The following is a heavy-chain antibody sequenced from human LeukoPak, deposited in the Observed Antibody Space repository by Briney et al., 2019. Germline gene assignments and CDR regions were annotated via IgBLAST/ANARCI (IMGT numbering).Heavy chain of an antibody. CDR2: VSSSGTNT. CDR1: GFTFSTYA. CDR3: ARDGRAGSYGYFY. Sequence: GGSLRLSCAASGFTFSTYAMSWVRQAPGKGLEWVSAVSSSGTNTYYANVVKGRFTISRDNAKNSLYLQMNSLRAEDTAVYYCARDGRAGSYGYFYWGQGTLVTVSS. V-gene: IGHV3-23*01. D-gene: IGHD5-18*01. J-gene: IGHJ4*02.